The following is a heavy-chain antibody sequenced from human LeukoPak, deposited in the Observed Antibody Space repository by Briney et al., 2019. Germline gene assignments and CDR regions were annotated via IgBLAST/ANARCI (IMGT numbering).Heavy chain of an antibody. D-gene: IGHD2-2*01. J-gene: IGHJ4*02. V-gene: IGHV1-18*01. CDR3: ARAHCSSTTCFFDY. CDR1: GYTFTKYG. Sequence: GASVKVSCKASGYTFTKYGISWVRQAPGQGLEGMGWISGYSGNTEYAQNVQGRVTMTTDTSASTVYMDLRSLRSDDTAVYFCARAHCSSTTCFFDYWGQGTLVTVSS. CDR2: ISGYSGNT.